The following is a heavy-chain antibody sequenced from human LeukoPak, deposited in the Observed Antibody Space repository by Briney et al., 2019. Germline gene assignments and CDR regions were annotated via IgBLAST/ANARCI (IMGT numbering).Heavy chain of an antibody. CDR2: MNPNSGNT. CDR3: ARGALWDY. CDR1: XYTFTSYD. D-gene: IGHD5-18*01. V-gene: IGHV1-8*03. J-gene: IGHJ4*02. Sequence: SXYTFTSYDXXXXGQATGQGLEWMGWMNPNSGNTGYAQKFQGRVTITRNTSISTAYMELSSLRSEDTAVYYCARGALWDYWGQGTLVTVSS.